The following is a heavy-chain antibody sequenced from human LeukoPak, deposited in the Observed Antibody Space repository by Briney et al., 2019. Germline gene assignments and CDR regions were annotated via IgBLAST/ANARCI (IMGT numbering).Heavy chain of an antibody. D-gene: IGHD3-10*01. CDR1: GFTFSSYA. V-gene: IGHV3-23*01. CDR3: AKDRMVRGLYGMDV. Sequence: GRSLRLSCAASGFTFSSYAMSWVRQAPGKGLEWVSAISGSGGSTYYADSVKGRFTISRDNSKNTLYLQMNSLRAEDTAVYYCAKDRMVRGLYGMDVWGKGTTVTVSS. CDR2: ISGSGGST. J-gene: IGHJ6*04.